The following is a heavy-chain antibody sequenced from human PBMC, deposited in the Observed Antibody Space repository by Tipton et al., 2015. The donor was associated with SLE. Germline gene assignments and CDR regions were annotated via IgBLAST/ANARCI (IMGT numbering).Heavy chain of an antibody. CDR1: GFTFSSYW. Sequence: SLRLSCAASGFTFSSYWMSWVRQAPGKGLEWVANIKQDGSEKYYVDSVKGRFTISRDNAKNSLYLQMNSLRAENTAVYYCARGSTSCYTAFDIWGQGTMVTVSS. J-gene: IGHJ3*02. V-gene: IGHV3-7*03. D-gene: IGHD2-2*02. CDR2: IKQDGSEK. CDR3: ARGSTSCYTAFDI.